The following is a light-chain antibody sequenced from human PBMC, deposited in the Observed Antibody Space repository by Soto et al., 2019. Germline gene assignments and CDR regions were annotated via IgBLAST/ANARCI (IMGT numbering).Light chain of an antibody. V-gene: IGKV1-5*01. CDR2: DAS. Sequence: DIHLTQSPSTLSASVGYRVTITCLASQTISHWLAWYQQKPGKAPKLLIFDASSLENGVPSRFSGSGSGTEFTLTITGLQPDDFATYYCQQYNTYWTFGQGTTVDIK. J-gene: IGKJ1*01. CDR1: QTISHW. CDR3: QQYNTYWT.